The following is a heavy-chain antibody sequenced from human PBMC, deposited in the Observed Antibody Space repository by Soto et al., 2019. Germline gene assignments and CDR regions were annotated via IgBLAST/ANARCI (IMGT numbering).Heavy chain of an antibody. D-gene: IGHD3-9*01. Sequence: QLQLQESGPGLVKPSETLSLTCIVSGGSVSSSNYYWGWVRQSPGKGLEWIGSIYYSGNTYYNPSLESRVTISVDKSNNEFSLKVISVTAADMAVYYCARLEGLATISYYFDFWGQGSLVTVSS. J-gene: IGHJ4*02. CDR3: ARLEGLATISYYFDF. CDR2: IYYSGNT. CDR1: GGSVSSSNYY. V-gene: IGHV4-39*01.